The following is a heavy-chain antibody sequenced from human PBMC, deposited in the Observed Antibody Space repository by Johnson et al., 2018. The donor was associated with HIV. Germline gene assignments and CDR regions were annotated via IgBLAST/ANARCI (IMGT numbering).Heavy chain of an antibody. Sequence: VQLLESGGGVVRPGGSLRLSCAASGFTFDDYGMSWVRQAPGKGLEWVSGINWNGGSTGYADSVKGRFTISSDNAKNSLYLQMNSLRAEDTALYYCARDVRGYYDSSGYPYLDAFDIWGQGTMVTVSS. CDR2: INWNGGST. J-gene: IGHJ3*02. V-gene: IGHV3-20*04. CDR1: GFTFDDYG. CDR3: ARDVRGYYDSSGYPYLDAFDI. D-gene: IGHD3-22*01.